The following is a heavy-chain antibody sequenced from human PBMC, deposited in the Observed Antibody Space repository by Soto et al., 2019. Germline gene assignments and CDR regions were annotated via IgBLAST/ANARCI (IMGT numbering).Heavy chain of an antibody. Sequence: QVQLQQWGAGLLKPSETLSLTCAVYGGSFSGYYWSCIRQPPGKGLEWIGEINHSGSTNYNPSLKSRVTISVDTSKNQFSLKLSSGTAADTAVYYCARLRRVRGVNCPLYYFDYWGQGTLVTVSS. CDR2: INHSGST. V-gene: IGHV4-34*01. CDR1: GGSFSGYY. D-gene: IGHD3-10*01. J-gene: IGHJ4*02. CDR3: ARLRRVRGVNCPLYYFDY.